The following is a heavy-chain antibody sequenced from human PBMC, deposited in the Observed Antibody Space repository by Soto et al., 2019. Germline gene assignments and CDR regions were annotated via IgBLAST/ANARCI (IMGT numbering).Heavy chain of an antibody. J-gene: IGHJ5*02. Sequence: QVQLVESGGGVVQPGDSLRLSCAASGFMFSGYGMNWIRQAPGKGLEWVAVISHDGSEKYYGDSVKGRCTVSRDNSNNTLFLQIDSLRAEDTAVYYCAKLVGGVKAIGAPGDWLDPWGQGTLVTVSS. CDR2: ISHDGSEK. CDR3: AKLVGGVKAIGAPGDWLDP. D-gene: IGHD3-3*01. CDR1: GFMFSGYG. V-gene: IGHV3-30*18.